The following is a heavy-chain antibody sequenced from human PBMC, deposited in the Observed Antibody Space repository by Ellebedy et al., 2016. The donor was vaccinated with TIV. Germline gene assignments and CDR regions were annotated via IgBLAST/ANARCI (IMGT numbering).Heavy chain of an antibody. CDR3: AKDLSWWSASDY. D-gene: IGHD3-16*01. Sequence: PGGSLRLSCAASGFNIGSNAMSWVRQPPGKGLEWVAGIGGDDRTHYAHSVEGRFTLSRDRFQSTLHLEMSSLRVEDTAIYYCAKDLSWWSASDYWGQGALVTVSS. V-gene: IGHV3-23*01. J-gene: IGHJ4*02. CDR1: GFNIGSNA. CDR2: IGGDDRT.